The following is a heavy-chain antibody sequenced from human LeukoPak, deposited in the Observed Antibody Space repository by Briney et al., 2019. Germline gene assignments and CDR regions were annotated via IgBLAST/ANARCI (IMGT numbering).Heavy chain of an antibody. D-gene: IGHD2-21*02. V-gene: IGHV1-18*01. Sequence: GASVKVSCKASGGTFSSYAISWVRQAPGQGLEWMGWISAYNGNTNYAQKLQGRVTMTTDTSTSTAYMELRSLRSDDTAVYYCARDSLVVVTAMMDYWGQGTLVTVSS. CDR1: GGTFSSYA. J-gene: IGHJ4*02. CDR2: ISAYNGNT. CDR3: ARDSLVVVTAMMDY.